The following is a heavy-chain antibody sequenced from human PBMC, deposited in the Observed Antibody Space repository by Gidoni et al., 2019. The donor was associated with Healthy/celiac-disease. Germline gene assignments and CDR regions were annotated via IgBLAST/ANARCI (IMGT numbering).Heavy chain of an antibody. CDR2: IYWDDDK. J-gene: IGHJ4*02. D-gene: IGHD3-3*01. CDR3: AHRPPLISNYDFWSGYYREYYFDY. Sequence: QITLKESGPTLVQPTQTLPLTCTFSGFSLSTRGVGVGWIRQPPGKALEWLALIYWDDDKRYSPSLKSRLTITKDTSKNQVVLTMTNMDPVDTATYYCAHRPPLISNYDFWSGYYREYYFDYWGQGTLVTVSS. CDR1: GFSLSTRGVG. V-gene: IGHV2-5*02.